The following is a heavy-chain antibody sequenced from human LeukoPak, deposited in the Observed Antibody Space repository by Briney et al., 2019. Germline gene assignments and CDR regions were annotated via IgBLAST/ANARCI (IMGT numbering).Heavy chain of an antibody. CDR3: ARRSWSDAFDI. D-gene: IGHD2-8*02. Sequence: GGSLRLSCAASGFTFSSYAMHWVRQAPGKGLEWVAVIPYDGSNKYYADSVKGRFTISRDNSKNTLYLQMNSLRAEDTAVYYCARRSWSDAFDIWGQGTMVTVSS. J-gene: IGHJ3*02. CDR1: GFTFSSYA. CDR2: IPYDGSNK. V-gene: IGHV3-30-3*01.